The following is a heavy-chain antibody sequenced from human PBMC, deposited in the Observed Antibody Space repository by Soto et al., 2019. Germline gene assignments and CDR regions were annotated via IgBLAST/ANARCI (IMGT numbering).Heavy chain of an antibody. J-gene: IGHJ5*02. Sequence: GGSLGLSSAASAISFNTYGVTWVRQAPGKGLEWVSTVTVTGGSTYYADSGKGRFTISRDRSNYTVSLLLNSLRVEDTAIYVCARHRSPQGRLASSGQGTAVSVAS. CDR3: ARHRSPQGRLAS. CDR1: AISFNTYG. V-gene: IGHV3-23*01. CDR2: VTVTGGST. D-gene: IGHD3-10*01.